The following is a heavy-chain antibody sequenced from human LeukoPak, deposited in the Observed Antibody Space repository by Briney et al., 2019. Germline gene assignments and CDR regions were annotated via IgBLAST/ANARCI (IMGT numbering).Heavy chain of an antibody. Sequence: GGSLRLSCVASGFTFGKYWMSWVRQAPGKGLEWVANIKLDGSGKNYVDSVKGRFTISRDNTKNSLYLQMNSLRVEDTAVFYCARDQYDTWSRRGNFDSWGQGTLVIVSS. D-gene: IGHD3-3*01. J-gene: IGHJ4*02. V-gene: IGHV3-7*03. CDR3: ARDQYDTWSRRGNFDS. CDR2: IKLDGSGK. CDR1: GFTFGKYW.